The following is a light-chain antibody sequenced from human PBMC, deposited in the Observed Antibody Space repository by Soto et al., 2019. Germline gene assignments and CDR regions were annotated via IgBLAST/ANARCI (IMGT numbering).Light chain of an antibody. CDR1: SSNIGSAA. CDR3: AAWDDSLNSYV. Sequence: QSVLTQPPSMSEAPRQRVTISCSGSSSNIGSAAVNWYQQVPGKAPKLLIYYDHLLPSGVSDRFSGSKSGTSASLTISGLQSEDEADYYCAAWDDSLNSYVFGTGTKVTVL. J-gene: IGLJ1*01. V-gene: IGLV1-36*01. CDR2: YDH.